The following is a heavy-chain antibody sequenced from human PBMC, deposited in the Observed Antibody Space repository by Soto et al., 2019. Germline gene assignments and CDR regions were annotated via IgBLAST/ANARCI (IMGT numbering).Heavy chain of an antibody. CDR3: ARDHYPGLRGDAFDI. J-gene: IGHJ3*02. Sequence: QVQLVESGGGVVQPGRSLRLSCAASGFTFSSYAMHWVRQAPGKGLEWVAVISYDGSNKYYADSVKGRFTISRDNSKNTLYLQMNSLRAEDTAVYYCARDHYPGLRGDAFDIWGQGTMVTVSS. V-gene: IGHV3-30-3*01. CDR1: GFTFSSYA. CDR2: ISYDGSNK. D-gene: IGHD1-26*01.